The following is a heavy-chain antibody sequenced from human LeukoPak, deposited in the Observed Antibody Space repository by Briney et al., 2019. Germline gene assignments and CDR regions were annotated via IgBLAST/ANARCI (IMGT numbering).Heavy chain of an antibody. CDR1: GFSFSSSW. CDR2: MNSDGSII. Sequence: GSLRLSCAASGFSFSSSWMHWVRQAPGKGLVWVSRMNSDGSIITYADSVKGRFTTTRDNAKSTLFLQMNSLRADDTGVYFCARDAHSSSWTWGQGTLVTVSS. CDR3: ARDAHSSSWT. V-gene: IGHV3-74*03. J-gene: IGHJ4*02. D-gene: IGHD6-13*01.